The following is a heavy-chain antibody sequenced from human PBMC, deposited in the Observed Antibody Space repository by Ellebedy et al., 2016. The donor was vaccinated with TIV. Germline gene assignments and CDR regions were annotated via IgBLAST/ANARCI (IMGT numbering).Heavy chain of an antibody. D-gene: IGHD3-10*01. CDR2: IIPILGIA. CDR3: AEDRSMVRGVSGLDY. V-gene: IGHV1-69*04. J-gene: IGHJ4*02. CDR1: GGTFSSYA. Sequence: SVKVSXKASGGTFSSYAISWVRQAPGQGLEWMGRIIPILGIANYAQKFQGRVTITADKSTSTAYMELSSLRSEDTAVYYCAEDRSMVRGVSGLDYWGQGTLVTVSS.